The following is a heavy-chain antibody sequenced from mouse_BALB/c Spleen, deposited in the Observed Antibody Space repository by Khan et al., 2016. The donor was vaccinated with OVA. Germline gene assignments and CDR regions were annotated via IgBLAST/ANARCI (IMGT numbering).Heavy chain of an antibody. CDR3: ASHLTGSFTY. CDR1: GFTFSAYS. CDR2: ISSGGDYT. D-gene: IGHD4-1*01. V-gene: IGHV5-6*01. J-gene: IGHJ3*01. Sequence: EVELVESGGDLVKPGGSLKVSCAASGFTFSAYSMSWVRQTPDKRLEWVATISSGGDYTYYPDNVKGRFTISRDNAKNTLYLQMSSLKSEDTAMYYCASHLTGSFTYWGQETLVTVSA.